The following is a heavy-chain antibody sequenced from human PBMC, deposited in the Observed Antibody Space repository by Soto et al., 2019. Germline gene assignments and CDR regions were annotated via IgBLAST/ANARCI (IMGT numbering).Heavy chain of an antibody. CDR2: IIPILGIA. V-gene: IGHV1-69*04. CDR1: GGTFSSYT. Sequence: SVKVSCKASGGTFSSYTISWVRQAPGQGLEWMGRIIPILGIANYAQKFQGRVTITADKSTSTAYMELSSLRAEDTAVYYCAREGYCSSTSCYQLEPSQIHAFDIWGQGTMVTVSS. CDR3: AREGYCSSTSCYQLEPSQIHAFDI. J-gene: IGHJ3*02. D-gene: IGHD2-2*01.